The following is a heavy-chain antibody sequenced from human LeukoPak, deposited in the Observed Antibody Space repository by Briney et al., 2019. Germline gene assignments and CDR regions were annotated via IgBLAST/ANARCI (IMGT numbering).Heavy chain of an antibody. CDR3: ARGKYYYDSNSSYRYFDP. CDR1: GGSISSYY. CDR2: IYTTGNT. D-gene: IGHD3-22*01. Sequence: TPSETLSLTCIVSGGSISSYYWSWIRQPAGKGLEWIGRIYTTGNTNYNPSLKSRVTMSIDTSKKQSSLKLSSVTAADTAVYYCARGKYYYDSNSSYRYFDPWGQGTLVTVSS. V-gene: IGHV4-4*07. J-gene: IGHJ5*02.